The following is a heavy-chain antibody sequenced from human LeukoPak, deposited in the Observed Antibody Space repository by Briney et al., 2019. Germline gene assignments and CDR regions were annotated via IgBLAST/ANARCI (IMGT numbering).Heavy chain of an antibody. CDR3: ARDTEGYGDYGWFDP. CDR2: IYRDGST. V-gene: IGHV3-66*01. D-gene: IGHD4-17*01. CDR1: GFTVSSNY. J-gene: IGHJ5*02. Sequence: GGSLRLSCAASGFTVSSNYVGWVRQAPGKGLEWVSVIYRDGSTYYADSVKGRFTISRDNSKNTLYLQMNNLRVEDTAVYYCARDTEGYGDYGWFDPWGQGTLVTVSS.